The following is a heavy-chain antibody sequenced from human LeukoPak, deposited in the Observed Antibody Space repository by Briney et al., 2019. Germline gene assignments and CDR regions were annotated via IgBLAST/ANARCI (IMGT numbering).Heavy chain of an antibody. CDR2: IYYSGST. D-gene: IGHD1-7*01. Sequence: SETLSLTCTVSGGSISSYYWSWIRQPPGKGLEWIGYIYYSGSTTYNPSLKSRVTISVDTSKNQFSLKLSSVTAADTAVYYCARDSSDWNYGRFDPWGQGTLVTVSS. CDR3: ARDSSDWNYGRFDP. CDR1: GGSISSYY. V-gene: IGHV4-59*01. J-gene: IGHJ5*02.